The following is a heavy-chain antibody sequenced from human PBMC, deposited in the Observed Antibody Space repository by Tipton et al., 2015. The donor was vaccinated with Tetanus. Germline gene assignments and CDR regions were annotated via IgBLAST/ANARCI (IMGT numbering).Heavy chain of an antibody. D-gene: IGHD2-21*01. Sequence: SLRLSCAASGFTFNRYGINWVRQAPGKGLVWVSSISGSGDTTYYADSVRGRFTVSRDNSKDTVYLDARSLRDEDTAVYYCATDGLPRGFVMVEATTQKYFRHWGRGTLVTVSS. CDR2: ISGSGDTT. J-gene: IGHJ1*01. CDR1: GFTFNRYG. CDR3: ATDGLPRGFVMVEATTQKYFRH. V-gene: IGHV3-23*01.